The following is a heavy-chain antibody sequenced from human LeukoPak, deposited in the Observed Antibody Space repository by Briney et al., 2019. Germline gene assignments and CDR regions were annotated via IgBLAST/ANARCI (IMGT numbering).Heavy chain of an antibody. CDR1: GLTVSINS. CDR3: AKTRIGYDFDY. J-gene: IGHJ4*02. CDR2: IYSGGST. D-gene: IGHD3-22*01. V-gene: IGHV3-53*01. Sequence: AGGSLRLSCAPSGLTVSINSMSWVRQAPGKGVEWVSFIYSGGSTYYADSVKGRFTISRDNSKNTLYLQMNSLRAEDTAVYYCAKTRIGYDFDYWGQGALVTVSS.